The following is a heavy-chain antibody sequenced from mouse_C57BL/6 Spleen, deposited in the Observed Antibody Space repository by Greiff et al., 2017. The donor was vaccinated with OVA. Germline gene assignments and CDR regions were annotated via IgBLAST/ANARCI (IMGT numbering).Heavy chain of an antibody. V-gene: IGHV1-54*01. D-gene: IGHD2-1*01. CDR3: ARGYYGNGWRWYFDV. J-gene: IGHJ1*03. CDR2: LNPGSGGT. Sequence: VQLQQSGAELVRPGTSVKVSCKASGYAFTNYLIEWVKQRPGQGLEWIGVLNPGSGGTKYNEKFKGKATLTADKSSSTAYMQLSSLTSEDSAVYFCARGYYGNGWRWYFDVWGTGTTVTVSS. CDR1: GYAFTNYL.